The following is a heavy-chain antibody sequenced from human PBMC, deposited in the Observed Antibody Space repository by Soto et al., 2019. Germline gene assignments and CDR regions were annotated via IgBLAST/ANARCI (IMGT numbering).Heavy chain of an antibody. CDR1: GFTFSSYA. CDR3: ARELSQENPEILQYLQYYYYGMDV. Sequence: QVQLVESGGGVVQPGRSLRLSCAASGFTFSSYAMHWVRQAPGKGLEWVAVISYDGSNKYYADSVKGRFTISGDNSKNTPYLQMNSLRAEDTAVYYCARELSQENPEILQYLQYYYYGMDVWGQGTTVTVSS. D-gene: IGHD4-4*01. V-gene: IGHV3-30-3*01. CDR2: ISYDGSNK. J-gene: IGHJ6*02.